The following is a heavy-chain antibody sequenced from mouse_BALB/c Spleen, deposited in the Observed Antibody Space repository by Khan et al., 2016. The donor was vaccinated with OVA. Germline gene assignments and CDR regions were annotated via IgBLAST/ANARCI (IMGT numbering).Heavy chain of an antibody. V-gene: IGHV5-9-3*01. Sequence: EVQRVESGGGLVKPGGSLKLSCEVSGFTFSTYAMSWVRQNSEKRLEWVASISSDGDYTFYLDSVKGRFTISRDNAKKTLYLEMSSLRSDDTTMFYCARSPYGNFGYWGQGTLVTVSA. CDR1: GFTFSTYA. CDR3: ARSPYGNFGY. D-gene: IGHD2-1*01. J-gene: IGHJ3*02. CDR2: ISSDGDYT.